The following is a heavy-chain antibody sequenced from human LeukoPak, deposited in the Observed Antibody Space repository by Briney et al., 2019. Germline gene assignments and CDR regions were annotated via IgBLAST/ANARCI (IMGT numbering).Heavy chain of an antibody. CDR1: GGSISSSNW. CDR3: ARGDYDILTGPFDY. CDR2: IYHSGST. D-gene: IGHD3-9*01. V-gene: IGHV4-4*02. Sequence: SETLSLTCAVSGGSISSSNWWSWVRQPPGKGLEWIGEIYHSGSTNYNPSLKSRVTISVDKSKNQFSLKLSSVTAADTAVYYCARGDYDILTGPFDYWGQGTLVSVSS. J-gene: IGHJ4*02.